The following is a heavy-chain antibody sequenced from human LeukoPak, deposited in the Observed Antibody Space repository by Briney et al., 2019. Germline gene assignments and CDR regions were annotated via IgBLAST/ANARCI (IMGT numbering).Heavy chain of an antibody. CDR2: ISGSGIST. CDR3: ASVELAAGCNY. J-gene: IGHJ4*02. D-gene: IGHD6-13*01. CDR1: GFTFSSYA. Sequence: GGSLRLSCAASGFTFSSYAMSWVRQAPGKGLEWVSSISGSGISTYYADSVKGRFTVSRDNSKNTLYLQMNSLRAEDTALYYCASVELAAGCNYWDQGTLVTVSS. V-gene: IGHV3-23*01.